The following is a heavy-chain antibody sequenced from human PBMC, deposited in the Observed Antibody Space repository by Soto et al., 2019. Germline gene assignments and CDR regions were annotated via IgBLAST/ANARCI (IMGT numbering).Heavy chain of an antibody. J-gene: IGHJ5*02. Sequence: PGESLKISCKGSGYSFTSYWIGWVRQMPGKGLEWMGIIYPGDSDTRYSPSFQGQVTISADKSISTAYLQWSSLKASDTAMYYCARHVRIAAAGDWFDPWGQGTLVTVSS. V-gene: IGHV5-51*01. CDR2: IYPGDSDT. D-gene: IGHD6-13*01. CDR1: GYSFTSYW. CDR3: ARHVRIAAAGDWFDP.